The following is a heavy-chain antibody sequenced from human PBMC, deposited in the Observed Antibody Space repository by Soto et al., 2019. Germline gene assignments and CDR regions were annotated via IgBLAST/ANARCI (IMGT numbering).Heavy chain of an antibody. J-gene: IGHJ6*02. CDR2: IYTSGST. D-gene: IGHD1-26*01. Sequence: PSETLSLTCTVSGGSISSYYWSWIRQPAGKGLEWIGRIYTSGSTNYNPSLKSRVTMSVDTSKNQFSLKLSSVTAADTAVYYCSCGAREGADGYYYYGMDVWGQGTTVTVSS. CDR1: GGSISSYY. CDR3: SCGAREGADGYYYYGMDV. V-gene: IGHV4-4*07.